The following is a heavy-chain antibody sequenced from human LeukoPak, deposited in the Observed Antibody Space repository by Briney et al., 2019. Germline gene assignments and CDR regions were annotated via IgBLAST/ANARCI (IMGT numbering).Heavy chain of an antibody. CDR1: GFTFSNAW. CDR2: IKSKTDGGTT. D-gene: IGHD4-17*01. Sequence: GGSLRLSCAASGFTFSNAWMSWVRQAPGKGLEWVGRIKSKTDGGTTDYAAPVKGRFTISRDDSKNTLYLQMNSLKTEDTAVYYCTTRRVTTSLGVDYWGQGTLVTVSS. J-gene: IGHJ4*02. V-gene: IGHV3-15*07. CDR3: TTRRVTTSLGVDY.